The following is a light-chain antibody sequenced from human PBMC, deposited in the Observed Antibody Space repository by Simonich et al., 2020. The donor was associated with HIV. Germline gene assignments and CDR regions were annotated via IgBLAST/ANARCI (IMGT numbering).Light chain of an antibody. CDR3: QQSYSTPPT. Sequence: DIQMTQSPSSLSASVGDRVTITCRASKGISNSLAWDKPKPGKAPKLLLYAASRLESGVPSRFSGSGSGTDYTLTISSLQPEDFATYYCQQSYSTPPTFGGGTKVEIK. J-gene: IGKJ4*01. CDR1: KGISNS. V-gene: IGKV1-NL1*01. CDR2: AAS.